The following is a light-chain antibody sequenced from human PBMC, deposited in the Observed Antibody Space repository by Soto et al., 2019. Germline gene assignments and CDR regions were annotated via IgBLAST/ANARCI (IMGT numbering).Light chain of an antibody. J-gene: IGKJ5*01. CDR2: KAS. CDR1: QSISSW. Sequence: DIQXTQSPXTLSASVGDGVTITCRASQSISSWLAWYQQKPGKAPKLLIYKASSLESGVPSRFSGSGSGTEFTLTISSLQPDDFATYYCQQYSSYPITFGQGTRLEIK. CDR3: QQYSSYPIT. V-gene: IGKV1-5*03.